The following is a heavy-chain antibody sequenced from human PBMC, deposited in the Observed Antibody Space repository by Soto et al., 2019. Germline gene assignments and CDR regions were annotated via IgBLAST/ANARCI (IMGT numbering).Heavy chain of an antibody. CDR3: ARDVPGYDFWSGYYYYYGMDV. CDR1: GGSISSYY. J-gene: IGHJ6*02. V-gene: IGHV4-59*01. Sequence: LSLTCTVSGGSISSYYWSWIRQPPGKGLEWIGYIYYSGSTNYNPSLKSRVTISVDTSKNQFSLKLSSVTAADTAVYYCARDVPGYDFWSGYYYYYGMDVWGQGTTVTVSS. CDR2: IYYSGST. D-gene: IGHD3-3*01.